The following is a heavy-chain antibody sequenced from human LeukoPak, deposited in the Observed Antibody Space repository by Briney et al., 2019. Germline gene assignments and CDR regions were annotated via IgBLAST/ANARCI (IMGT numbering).Heavy chain of an antibody. CDR3: ARDWGVTARPGYMDV. Sequence: SETLSLTCTVSGGSISSSSYYWGWIPQPPGKGLEWIGNIYYSGSAYYNPSLKSRVTISVDTSKNQFSLKLSSVTAADTAVYYCARDWGVTARPGYMDVWGKGTTVTVSS. CDR1: GGSISSSSYY. D-gene: IGHD6-6*01. V-gene: IGHV4-39*07. J-gene: IGHJ6*03. CDR2: IYYSGSA.